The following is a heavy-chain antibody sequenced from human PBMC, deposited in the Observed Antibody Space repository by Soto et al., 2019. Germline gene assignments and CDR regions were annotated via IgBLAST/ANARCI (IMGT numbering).Heavy chain of an antibody. J-gene: IGHJ6*02. CDR1: GFTFSSYA. CDR3: ASLPRNTGWYGGYYYGMDV. D-gene: IGHD6-19*01. V-gene: IGHV3-30-3*01. Sequence: GGSLRLSCAASGFTFSSYAMHWVRQAPGKGLEWVAVISYDGSNKYYADSVKGRFTISRDNSKNTLYLQMNSLRAEDTAVYYCASLPRNTGWYGGYYYGMDVWGQGTTVTSP. CDR2: ISYDGSNK.